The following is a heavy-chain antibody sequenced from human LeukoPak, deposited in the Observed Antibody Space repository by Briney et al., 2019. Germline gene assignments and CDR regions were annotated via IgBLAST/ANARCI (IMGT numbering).Heavy chain of an antibody. CDR2: IYTSGST. J-gene: IGHJ4*02. Sequence: SETLSLTCTVSGGSISSYYWSWLRQPAGKGLEWIGRIYTSGSTNYNPSLKSRVTMSVDTSKNQFSLKLSSVTAADTAVYYCARERRITMVRGVINVPDYWGQGTLVTVSS. D-gene: IGHD3-10*01. CDR1: GGSISSYY. V-gene: IGHV4-4*07. CDR3: ARERRITMVRGVINVPDY.